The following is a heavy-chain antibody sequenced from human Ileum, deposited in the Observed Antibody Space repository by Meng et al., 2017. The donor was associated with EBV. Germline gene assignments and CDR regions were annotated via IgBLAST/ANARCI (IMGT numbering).Heavy chain of an antibody. CDR1: WASVRTDKCH. V-gene: IGHV4-30-4*01. Sequence: LLLGSGSAWGKPRPTCSLLCWLSWASVRTDKCHWSWIRQPPGKDRLLFGFIFNRISENTFYNQSLESRVTISLDTSKNQFSLKLSSVTAADTAVYYCATYAIGRGGPGYWGQGTLVTVSS. CDR2: IFNRISENT. CDR3: ATYAIGRGGPGY. J-gene: IGHJ4*02. D-gene: IGHD2-8*01.